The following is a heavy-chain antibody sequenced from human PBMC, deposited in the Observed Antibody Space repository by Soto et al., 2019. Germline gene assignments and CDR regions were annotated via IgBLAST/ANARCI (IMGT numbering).Heavy chain of an antibody. Sequence: GGSLRLSCAASGFTFSSYAMSWVRQAPGKGLEWVSAISGSGGSTYYADSVKGRFTISRDNSKNTLYLLMNSLRAEDTAVYYCAKAIAVAVYYYYYYYMDVWGKGTTVTVSS. D-gene: IGHD6-19*01. CDR1: GFTFSSYA. CDR3: AKAIAVAVYYYYYYYMDV. V-gene: IGHV3-23*01. J-gene: IGHJ6*03. CDR2: ISGSGGST.